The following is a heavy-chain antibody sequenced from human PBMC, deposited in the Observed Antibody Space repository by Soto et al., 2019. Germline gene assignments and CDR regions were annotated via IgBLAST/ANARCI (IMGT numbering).Heavy chain of an antibody. CDR3: ARYCGPDYRYYGFDF. CDR1: GFTFSSLV. V-gene: IGHV3-23*01. CDR2: IGGSGDT. J-gene: IGHJ4*02. D-gene: IGHD2-21*01. Sequence: PGGSLRLSCAASGFTFSSLVMSWVRQAPGKGLEWVSSIGGSGDTYYTDSVKGRFTVSRDNSENTLFLQMNSLRADDTAIYYCARYCGPDYRYYGFDFWGQGALDTVSS.